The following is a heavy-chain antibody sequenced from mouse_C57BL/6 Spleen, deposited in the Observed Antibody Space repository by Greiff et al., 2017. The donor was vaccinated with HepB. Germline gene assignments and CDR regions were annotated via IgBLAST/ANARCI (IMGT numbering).Heavy chain of an antibody. D-gene: IGHD2-12*01. Sequence: VQLQQSGPELVKPGASVKISCKASGYTFTDYYMNWVKQSHGKSLEWIGDINPNNGGTSYNQKFKGKSTLTVDKSSSTAYMELRSLTSEDSAVYYCARELRHAMDYWGQGTSVTVSS. CDR2: INPNNGGT. CDR3: ARELRHAMDY. CDR1: GYTFTDYY. V-gene: IGHV1-26*01. J-gene: IGHJ4*01.